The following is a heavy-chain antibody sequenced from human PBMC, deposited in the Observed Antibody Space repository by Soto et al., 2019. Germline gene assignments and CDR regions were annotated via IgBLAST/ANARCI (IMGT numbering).Heavy chain of an antibody. Sequence: PGGSLRLSCAASGFTASSNYMSWVRQAPGKGLEWVSVIYSGGSTYYADSVKGRFTISRDNSKNTLYLQMNSLRAEDTAVYYCARDSMVRGVIMTTESDAFDIWGQGTMVTVSS. CDR2: IYSGGST. CDR1: GFTASSNY. D-gene: IGHD3-10*01. CDR3: ARDSMVRGVIMTTESDAFDI. V-gene: IGHV3-66*01. J-gene: IGHJ3*02.